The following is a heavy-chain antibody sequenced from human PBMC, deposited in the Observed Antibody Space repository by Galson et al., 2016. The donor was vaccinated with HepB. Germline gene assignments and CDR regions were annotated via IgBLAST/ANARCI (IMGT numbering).Heavy chain of an antibody. V-gene: IGHV1-2*02. D-gene: IGHD7-27*01. J-gene: IGHJ4*02. CDR2: IKANSGAT. Sequence: SVKVSCKASGFSFTDHYMHWVRQAPGQGLEWMGWIKANSGATHYAQKFRGRVTMTRDTSIDTVYVELHTLRSDDTATYYCTRDHKWGPDFWGQGTLVTVSS. CDR3: TRDHKWGPDF. CDR1: GFSFTDHY.